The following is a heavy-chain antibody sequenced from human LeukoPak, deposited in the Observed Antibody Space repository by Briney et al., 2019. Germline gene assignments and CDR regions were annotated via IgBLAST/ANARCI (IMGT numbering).Heavy chain of an antibody. D-gene: IGHD3-10*01. CDR1: GYTFTSYA. V-gene: IGHV7-4-1*02. CDR2: INTNTGNP. Sequence: ASVKVSCKASGYTFTSYAMNWVRQAPGQGLEWMGWINTNTGNPTYAQGFTGRFVFSLDTSVSTAYLQISSLKAEDTAVYYCARGGYTMVRGEKGVGYWGQGTLVTVSS. J-gene: IGHJ4*02. CDR3: ARGGYTMVRGEKGVGY.